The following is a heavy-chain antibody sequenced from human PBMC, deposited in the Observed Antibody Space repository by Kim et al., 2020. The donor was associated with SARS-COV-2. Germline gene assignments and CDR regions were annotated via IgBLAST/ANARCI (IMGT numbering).Heavy chain of an antibody. D-gene: IGHD3-9*01. Sequence: GESLRISCQGSGYVFTSYWIAWVRQMPGKGLEWVGLIYPGDSETRYGPSFQGQVTILADKSISTAYLQWSSLKASDTAIYYCARVGYYNFLTGFALGGELDVWGQGTTVTVSS. V-gene: IGHV5-51*01. CDR3: ARVGYYNFLTGFALGGELDV. J-gene: IGHJ6*02. CDR1: GYVFTSYW. CDR2: IYPGDSET.